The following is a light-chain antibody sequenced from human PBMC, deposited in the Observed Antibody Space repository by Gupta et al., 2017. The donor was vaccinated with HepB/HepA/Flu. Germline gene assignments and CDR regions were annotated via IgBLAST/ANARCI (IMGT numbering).Light chain of an antibody. Sequence: QSALTQPASVSGSPGQSITISCTGTGSDIGDHDYVSWYQQHPDKATKLIIYDVTNRPSGVSKRFSGSKSGKTASLTISGLQAEDEADYYCSYYNRREVFGGGTKLTVL. J-gene: IGLJ3*02. V-gene: IGLV2-14*03. CDR2: DVT. CDR3: SYYNRREV. CDR1: GSDIGDHDY.